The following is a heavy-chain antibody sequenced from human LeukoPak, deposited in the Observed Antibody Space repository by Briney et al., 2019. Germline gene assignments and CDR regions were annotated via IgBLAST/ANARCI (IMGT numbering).Heavy chain of an antibody. CDR1: GFFFRTYT. CDR3: ARDWSTMSTSGTSIDF. D-gene: IGHD5/OR15-5a*01. J-gene: IGHJ4*02. CDR2: ISYSGTTS. Sequence: PGGSLRLSCAASGFFFRTYTMHWVRQAPGKGLDWVDLISYSGTTSHYADSVKGRFSISRDDSRNIVFLQMNSLTDEDTAVYYCARDWSTMSTSGTSIDFWGQGTQVTVS. V-gene: IGHV3-30*01.